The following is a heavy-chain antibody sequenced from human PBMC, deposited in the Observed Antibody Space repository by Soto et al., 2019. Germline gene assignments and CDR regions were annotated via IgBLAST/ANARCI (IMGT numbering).Heavy chain of an antibody. D-gene: IGHD6-6*01. CDR1: GFTVSSNY. CDR2: IYSGGST. CDR3: ASTIAAQGPYYYMDV. J-gene: IGHJ6*03. Sequence: GGSLRLSCAASGFTVSSNYMSLVRQAPGKGLEWVSVIYSGGSTYYADSVKGRFTISRHNSKNTLYLQMNSLRAEDTAVYYCASTIAAQGPYYYMDVWGKGTTVTVSS. V-gene: IGHV3-53*04.